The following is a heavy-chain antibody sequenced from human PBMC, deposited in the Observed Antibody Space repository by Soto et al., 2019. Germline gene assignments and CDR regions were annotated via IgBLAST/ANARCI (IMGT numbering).Heavy chain of an antibody. Sequence: QVQLVESGGGVVQPGGSLRLSCAASGFTFSSYGMNWVRQAPGKGLEWVAVISCGGSNKYYADSVKGRFTISRDNSKTKLYLQMNRLRAEDTDMYYCDSFWCGGGMDYWGQGTLVTVSS. CDR1: GFTFSSYG. CDR3: DSFWCGGGMDY. V-gene: IGHV3-30*03. J-gene: IGHJ4*02. CDR2: ISCGGSNK. D-gene: IGHD3-10*01.